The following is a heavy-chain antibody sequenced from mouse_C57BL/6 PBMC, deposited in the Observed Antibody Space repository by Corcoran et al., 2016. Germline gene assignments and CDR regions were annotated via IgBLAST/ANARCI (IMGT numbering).Heavy chain of an antibody. CDR1: GYTFTDYY. CDR2: INPNNGGT. J-gene: IGHJ4*01. D-gene: IGHD1-1*01. CDR3: ARSPYDGSSQPLYAMDY. Sequence: EVQLQQSGPELVKPGASVKISCKASGYTFTDYYMNWVKQSHGKSLEWIGDINPNNGGTSYNQKFKGKATLTVDKSSSTAYMELRSLTSEDSAVYYCARSPYDGSSQPLYAMDYWGQGTSVTVSS. V-gene: IGHV1-26*01.